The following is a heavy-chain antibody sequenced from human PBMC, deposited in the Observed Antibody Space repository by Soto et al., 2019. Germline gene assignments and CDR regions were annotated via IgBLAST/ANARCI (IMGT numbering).Heavy chain of an antibody. J-gene: IGHJ4*02. CDR3: AKVGSWLLTYFCDF. CDR1: GFTFSTYA. Sequence: EVQLLESGGGLVQPGGSLRLSCAASGFTFSTYAMIWVRQAPEKGLEWVSAISGSGGSTYYADSVKGRFTISRDNSKNTLDLQMNSLRAEYTAVYYCAKVGSWLLTYFCDFWGQGTLVTVSS. D-gene: IGHD2-15*01. CDR2: ISGSGGST. V-gene: IGHV3-23*01.